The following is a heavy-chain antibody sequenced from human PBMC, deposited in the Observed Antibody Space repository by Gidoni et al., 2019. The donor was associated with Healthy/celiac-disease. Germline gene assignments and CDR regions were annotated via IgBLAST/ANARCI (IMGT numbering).Heavy chain of an antibody. CDR2: IIPIFATA. V-gene: IGHV1-69*01. CDR3: ARGAYYYDSSGYYNADFDL. CDR1: GGTFSSYA. J-gene: IGHJ2*01. Sequence: QVQLVQSGAEVKKPGSSVKVSCQTSGGTFSSYAIRWVRQAPGQGLGWVGGIIPIFATANYAQKFRGRVTITADESTSTAYMELSSLRSEDTAVYYCARGAYYYDSSGYYNADFDLWGRGTLVTVSS. D-gene: IGHD3-22*01.